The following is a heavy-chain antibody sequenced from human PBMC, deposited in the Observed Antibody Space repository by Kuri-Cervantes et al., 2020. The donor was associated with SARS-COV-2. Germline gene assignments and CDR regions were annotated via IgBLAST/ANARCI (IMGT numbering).Heavy chain of an antibody. CDR3: ARDRGQLGIGVYYYYYMDV. Sequence: SVKVSCKASGGTFSSYAISWVRQAPGQGLEWMGGIIPIFGTANYAQKFQGRVTITTDESTSTAYMELSSLRSEDTAVYYCARDRGQLGIGVYYYYYMDVWGKGTTVTVSS. D-gene: IGHD7-27*01. J-gene: IGHJ6*03. CDR1: GGTFSSYA. CDR2: IIPIFGTA. V-gene: IGHV1-69*05.